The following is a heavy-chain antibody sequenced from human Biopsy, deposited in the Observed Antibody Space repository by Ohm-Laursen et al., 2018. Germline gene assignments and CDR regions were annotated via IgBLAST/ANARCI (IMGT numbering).Heavy chain of an antibody. CDR1: AVSISSYY. CDR2: VRYNGDT. J-gene: IGHJ3*01. CDR3: AREAIGVATTFDL. Sequence: GTLSLTCSVSAVSISSYYWNWIRQSPGRGLEWIAYVRYNGDTDYNPSLKSRVTISLDASKNQFSLKLTSVTAADTAIYYCAREAIGVATTFDLWGQGTMVAVSS. D-gene: IGHD3-3*01. V-gene: IGHV4-59*01.